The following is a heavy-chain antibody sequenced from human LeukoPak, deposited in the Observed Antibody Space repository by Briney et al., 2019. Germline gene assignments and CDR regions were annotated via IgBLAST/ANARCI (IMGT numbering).Heavy chain of an antibody. J-gene: IGHJ4*02. Sequence: GGSLRLSCAASGFTVSSNFMSWVRQAPGKGLEWVSVIYSGGSTYYAASVKGRFTISRDNSKNTLYLLMNSLRVEDTAVYYCALGLVTDYWGQGTLVTVSS. CDR3: ALGLVTDY. CDR1: GFTVSSNF. V-gene: IGHV3-66*01. D-gene: IGHD3-9*01. CDR2: IYSGGST.